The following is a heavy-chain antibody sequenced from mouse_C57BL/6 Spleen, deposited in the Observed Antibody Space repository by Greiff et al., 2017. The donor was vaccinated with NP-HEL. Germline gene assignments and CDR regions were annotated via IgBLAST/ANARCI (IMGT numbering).Heavy chain of an antibody. D-gene: IGHD1-1*01. CDR3: TRRVYYYGSSYAMDY. J-gene: IGHJ4*01. CDR2: IDPETGGT. CDR1: GYTFTDYE. Sequence: QVQLQQSGAELVRPGASVTLSCKASGYTFTDYEMHWVKQTPVHGLDWIGAIDPETGGTAYNQKFKGKAILTADKSSSTAYMELRSLTSEDSAVYYCTRRVYYYGSSYAMDYWGQGTSVTVSS. V-gene: IGHV1-15*01.